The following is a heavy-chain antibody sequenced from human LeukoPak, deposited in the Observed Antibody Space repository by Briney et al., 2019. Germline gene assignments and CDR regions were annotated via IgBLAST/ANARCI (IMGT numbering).Heavy chain of an antibody. CDR2: VVHSGST. V-gene: IGHV4-4*02. Sequence: GSLRLSCAASGFTFSSYEMNWVRQAPGKGLEWLGEVVHSGSTNYNPSLKSRVTISVDKSKNQFSLRLNSVTAADTAVYYCARVGELFLGVVPLYFDYWGQGTLVTVSS. CDR1: GFTFSSYE. CDR3: ARVGELFLGVVPLYFDY. D-gene: IGHD3-3*01. J-gene: IGHJ4*02.